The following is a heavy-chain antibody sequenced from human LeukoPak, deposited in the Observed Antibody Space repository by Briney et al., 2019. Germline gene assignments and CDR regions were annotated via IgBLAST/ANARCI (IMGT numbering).Heavy chain of an antibody. D-gene: IGHD6-19*01. V-gene: IGHV3-23*01. CDR2: ISDSGGST. CDR3: ARDRIAVAGTYYYGMDV. Sequence: GGSLRLSCAASGFTFSSYALSWVRQAPGKGLEWVSGISDSGGSTHYADSVKGRFTVSRDNSKNTLYLQMSTLRAEDTAVYYCARDRIAVAGTYYYGMDVWGQGTTVTVSS. J-gene: IGHJ6*02. CDR1: GFTFSSYA.